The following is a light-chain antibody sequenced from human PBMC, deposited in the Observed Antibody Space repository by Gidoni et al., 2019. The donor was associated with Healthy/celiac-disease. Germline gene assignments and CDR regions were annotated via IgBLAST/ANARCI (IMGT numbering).Light chain of an antibody. CDR1: QSISSY. Sequence: DIDMTQSLPSLSASVGDRVTITCRASQSISSYLNWYQQNPGKAPKLLIYAASSLQSGVPTRFSGSGSGTDFTLTISSLQPEDFATYYCQQSYSTPPTWTFGQGTKVEIK. CDR3: QQSYSTPPTWT. CDR2: AAS. J-gene: IGKJ1*01. V-gene: IGKV1-39*01.